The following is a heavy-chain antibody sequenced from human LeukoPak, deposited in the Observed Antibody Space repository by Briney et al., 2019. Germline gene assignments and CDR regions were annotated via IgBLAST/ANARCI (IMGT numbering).Heavy chain of an antibody. CDR1: GGTFSSYA. CDR2: IIPILGIA. Sequence: SVKVSCKASGGTFSSYAISWVRQAPGQGLEWMGRIIPILGIANYAQKFQGRVTITADKSTSTAYMELSSLRSEDTAVYYCARSSGKYGSGSYYDAFDIWGQGTMVTVSS. J-gene: IGHJ3*02. CDR3: ARSSGKYGSGSYYDAFDI. V-gene: IGHV1-69*04. D-gene: IGHD3-10*01.